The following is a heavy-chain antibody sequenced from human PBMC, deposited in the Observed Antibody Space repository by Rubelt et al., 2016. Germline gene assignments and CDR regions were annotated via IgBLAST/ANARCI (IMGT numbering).Heavy chain of an antibody. CDR3: ARSDIVATITDY. J-gene: IGHJ4*02. CDR1: GFTFSSYE. Sequence: EVQLVESGGGLVQPGGSLRLSCAASGFTFSSYEMNWVRQAPGKGLAWVSYISSGGSTIYYADSVKGRFTISRDNAKNSRYLQMNGLRAEDTAVYYCARSDIVATITDYWGQGTLVTVSS. V-gene: IGHV3-48*03. D-gene: IGHD5-12*01. CDR2: ISSGGSTI.